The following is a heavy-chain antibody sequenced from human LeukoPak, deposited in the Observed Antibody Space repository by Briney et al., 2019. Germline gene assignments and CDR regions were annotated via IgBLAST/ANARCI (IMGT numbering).Heavy chain of an antibody. D-gene: IGHD1-20*01. CDR3: ARGVNNWNVDVFDI. CDR1: GESFSGYY. V-gene: IGHV4-34*01. CDR2: INHSGST. J-gene: IGHJ3*02. Sequence: SETLSLTCAVYGESFSGYYWTWIRQPPGKGLEWIGEINHSGSTNYNPSLKSRVTISVDTSKNQFSLKLSSVTAADAAVYYCARGVNNWNVDVFDIWGQGTMVTVSS.